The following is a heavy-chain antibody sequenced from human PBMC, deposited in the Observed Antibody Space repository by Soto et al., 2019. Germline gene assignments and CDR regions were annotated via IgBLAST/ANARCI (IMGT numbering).Heavy chain of an antibody. J-gene: IGHJ4*02. CDR1: GFTVSSNY. CDR3: ARAYSSSPTYFDY. D-gene: IGHD6-13*01. Sequence: VQLVESGGGLVQPGGSLRLSCAASGFTVSSNYMSWVRQAPGKGLEWVSVIYSGGSTYYADSVKGRFTISRHNSKNTLYLQMNSLRAEDTAVYYCARAYSSSPTYFDYWGQGTLVTVSS. V-gene: IGHV3-53*04. CDR2: IYSGGST.